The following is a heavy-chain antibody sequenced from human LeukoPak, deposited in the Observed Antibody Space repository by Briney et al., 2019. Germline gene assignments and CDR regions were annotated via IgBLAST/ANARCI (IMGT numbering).Heavy chain of an antibody. CDR3: ARVDIVVVVAAYSGAFDI. CDR2: ISSSSSYI. Sequence: GGSLRLSCAASGFTFSSYSMNWVRQAPGKGLEWASSISSSSSYIYYADSVKGRFTISRDNAKNSLYLQMNSLRAEDTAVYYCARVDIVVVVAAYSGAFDIWGQGTMVTVSS. J-gene: IGHJ3*02. CDR1: GFTFSSYS. V-gene: IGHV3-21*01. D-gene: IGHD2-15*01.